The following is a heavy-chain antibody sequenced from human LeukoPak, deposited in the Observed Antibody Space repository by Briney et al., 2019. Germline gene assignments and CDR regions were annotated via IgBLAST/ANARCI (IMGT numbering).Heavy chain of an antibody. CDR3: ARARSSGRRDFDY. J-gene: IGHJ4*02. CDR2: IIPIFGTA. Sequence: VASVNVSCKASGGTFSSYAISWVRQAPGQGLEWMGGIIPIFGTANYAQKFQGRVTITADESTSTAYMELSSLRSEDTAVYYCARARSSGRRDFDYWGQGTLVTVSS. V-gene: IGHV1-69*13. CDR1: GGTFSSYA. D-gene: IGHD6-19*01.